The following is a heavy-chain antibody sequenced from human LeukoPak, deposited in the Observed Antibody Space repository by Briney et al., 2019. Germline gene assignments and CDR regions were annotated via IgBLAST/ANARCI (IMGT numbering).Heavy chain of an antibody. D-gene: IGHD6-19*01. J-gene: IGHJ4*02. V-gene: IGHV1-8*02. CDR2: MNPNSGNT. CDR1: GYTFTTYD. CDR3: ARDRVGVGGNGWEN. Sequence: WASVKVSCKASGYTFTTYDINWVRQATGQGLEWMGWMNPNSGNTGYVQKFQGRVIMTRDTSISTAYMELSSLTSEDTAVYFCARDRVGVGGNGWENWGQGTLVTVSS.